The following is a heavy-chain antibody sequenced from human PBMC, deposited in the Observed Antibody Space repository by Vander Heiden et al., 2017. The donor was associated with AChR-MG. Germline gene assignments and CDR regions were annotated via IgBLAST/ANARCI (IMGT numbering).Heavy chain of an antibody. CDR2: ISWNSGSI. Sequence: EVQLVESGGGLVQPGRSLRLSCAGSGLTFDEYALPWVRQAPGMGLEWFSGISWNSGSIGYADSVKGRFTISRDNAKNSLYLQMNSLRAEDTALYYCAKDQYYDILTGYSGFDYWGQGTLVTVSS. D-gene: IGHD3-9*01. J-gene: IGHJ4*02. CDR1: GLTFDEYA. V-gene: IGHV3-9*01. CDR3: AKDQYYDILTGYSGFDY.